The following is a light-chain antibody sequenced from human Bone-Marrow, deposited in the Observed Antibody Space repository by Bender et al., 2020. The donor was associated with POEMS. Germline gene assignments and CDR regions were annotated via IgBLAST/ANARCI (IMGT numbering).Light chain of an antibody. CDR2: ADT. CDR1: HIGGKT. V-gene: IGLV3-21*03. Sequence: SYVLTQPPSVSVAPGKTATVTCGGDHIGGKTVHWYQQKSGQAPVLVVYADTDRPSGTPERFSGSSSGTTVTLTITAVQAEDEAVYYCQSADSSGASYVIFGGGTKLTVL. CDR3: QSADSSGASYVI. J-gene: IGLJ2*01.